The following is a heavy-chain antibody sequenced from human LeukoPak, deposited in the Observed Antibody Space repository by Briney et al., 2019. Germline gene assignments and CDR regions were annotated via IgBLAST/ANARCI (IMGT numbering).Heavy chain of an antibody. J-gene: IGHJ3*02. CDR3: ARGVTNAFDI. D-gene: IGHD4-17*01. V-gene: IGHV4-39*07. CDR1: SGPISTSNYY. CDR2: IFYSGST. Sequence: SETLSLTCTVSSGPISTSNYYWGWVRQPPGKALEWIGNIFYSGSTYYSPSLKSRVAISLDTSRNQFSLKLSSVTAADTAVYYCARGVTNAFDIWGQGTMVTVSS.